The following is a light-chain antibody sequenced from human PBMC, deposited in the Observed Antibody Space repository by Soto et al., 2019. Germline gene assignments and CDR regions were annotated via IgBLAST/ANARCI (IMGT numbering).Light chain of an antibody. J-gene: IGKJ4*01. CDR1: QSVSSNL. CDR3: RQYGTSLGFP. CDR2: GVS. Sequence: EIVLTQSPGTLSLSPGERATLSCRASQSVSSNLLAWYQEKPGQAPRLLIYGVSKRATGIPDRFSGSGSGTDFTLTISRLEAEDFAVYYCRQYGTSLGFPVGXGTKX. V-gene: IGKV3-20*01.